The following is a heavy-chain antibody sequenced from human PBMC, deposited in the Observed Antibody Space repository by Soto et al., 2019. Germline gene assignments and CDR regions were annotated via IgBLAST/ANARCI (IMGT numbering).Heavy chain of an antibody. CDR3: ARLLGYCSGGSCYAGDYYGMDF. V-gene: IGHV4-39*01. Sequence: SETLSLTCTVSGGSISSSSYYWGWIRQPPGKGLEWIGSIYYSGSTYYNPSLKSRVTISVDTSKNQFSLKLSSVTAADTAVYYCARLLGYCSGGSCYAGDYYGMDFWGQGTTVTVSS. CDR1: GGSISSSSYY. D-gene: IGHD2-15*01. J-gene: IGHJ6*02. CDR2: IYYSGST.